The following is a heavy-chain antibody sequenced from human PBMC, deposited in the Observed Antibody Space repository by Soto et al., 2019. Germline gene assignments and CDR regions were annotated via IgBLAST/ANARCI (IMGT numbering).Heavy chain of an antibody. CDR3: ARDRDSSSWYPNWFDP. CDR1: GFTFSSYS. D-gene: IGHD6-13*01. V-gene: IGHV3-21*01. Sequence: GGPLRLSSAASGFTFSSYSMNGVRQAPGEGLEWVSSISSSSSYIYYADSVKGRFTISRDNAKNSLYLQMNSLRAEDTAVYYCARDRDSSSWYPNWFDPWGQGTLVTVSS. J-gene: IGHJ5*02. CDR2: ISSSSSYI.